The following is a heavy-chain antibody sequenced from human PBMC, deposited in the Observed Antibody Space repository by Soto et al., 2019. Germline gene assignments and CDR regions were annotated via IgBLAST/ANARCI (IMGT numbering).Heavy chain of an antibody. CDR2: VDGSGSDT. CDR1: GFTFSSHA. Sequence: GSLRLSCAASGFTFSSHAMGWLRQAPGTGPEWVAFVDGSGSDTSYADSVKGRFTISRDNSDNSLYLHMNSLRAEDTGRYFCAKEIFAAAYAATSAFDLWGQGTLVTVPQ. J-gene: IGHJ4*02. CDR3: AKEIFAAAYAATSAFDL. D-gene: IGHD2-8*01. V-gene: IGHV3-23*01.